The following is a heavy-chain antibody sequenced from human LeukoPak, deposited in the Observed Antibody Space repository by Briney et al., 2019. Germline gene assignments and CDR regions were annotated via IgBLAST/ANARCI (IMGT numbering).Heavy chain of an antibody. V-gene: IGHV4-39*01. D-gene: IGHD3-22*01. Sequence: PSETLSLTCTVPGGSIRSSSYYWDWIRPPPGKGLEWIGSIYYSGCTYYNSSLKSRVSISVDTSKNQFSLKVSSVTAADTAVYYCARRKTSAHYSNYFDYWGQGTLVTVSS. CDR3: ARRKTSAHYSNYFDY. CDR2: IYYSGCT. CDR1: GGSIRSSSYY. J-gene: IGHJ4*02.